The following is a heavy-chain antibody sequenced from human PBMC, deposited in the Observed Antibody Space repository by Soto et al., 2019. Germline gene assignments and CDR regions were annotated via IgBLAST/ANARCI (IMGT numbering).Heavy chain of an antibody. CDR1: GYTFTRYG. V-gene: IGHV1-18*01. Sequence: QVQLVQSGAKVKKPGASVKVSCKASGYTFTRYGISWVRQAPGQGLEWMGWISAYNGNTNYAQKLQGRVTMTTDTSTSTAYMELRSLRSDDTAVYYCARDLSSPFCSGGSCYAGWFDPWGQGTLVTVSS. J-gene: IGHJ5*02. D-gene: IGHD2-15*01. CDR3: ARDLSSPFCSGGSCYAGWFDP. CDR2: ISAYNGNT.